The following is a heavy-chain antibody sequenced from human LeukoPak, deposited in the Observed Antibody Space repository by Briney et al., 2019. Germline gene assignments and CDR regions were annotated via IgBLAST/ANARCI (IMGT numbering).Heavy chain of an antibody. J-gene: IGHJ5*02. V-gene: IGHV4-61*01. CDR1: GGSISGGSYY. Sequence: SETLSLTCTVSGGSISGGSYYWSWIRQPPGKGLEWIGYIYYSGSTNYNPSLKSRVTISVDTSKNQFSLKLSSVTAADTAVYYCARDLHCSGGSCYVGHWFDPWGQGTLVTVSS. D-gene: IGHD2-15*01. CDR3: ARDLHCSGGSCYVGHWFDP. CDR2: IYYSGST.